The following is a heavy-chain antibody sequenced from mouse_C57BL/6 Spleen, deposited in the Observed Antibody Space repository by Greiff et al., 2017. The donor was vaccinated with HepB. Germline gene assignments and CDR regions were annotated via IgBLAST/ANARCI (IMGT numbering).Heavy chain of an antibody. Sequence: EVQVVESGPGLVKPSQSLSLTCSVTGYSITSGYYWNWIRQFPGNKLEWMGYISYDGSNNYNPSLKNRISITRDTSKNQFFLKLNSVTTEDTATYYCARDPSLITTVVEGFDYWGQGTTLTVSS. D-gene: IGHD1-1*01. CDR3: ARDPSLITTVVEGFDY. CDR2: ISYDGSN. J-gene: IGHJ2*01. V-gene: IGHV3-6*01. CDR1: GYSITSGYY.